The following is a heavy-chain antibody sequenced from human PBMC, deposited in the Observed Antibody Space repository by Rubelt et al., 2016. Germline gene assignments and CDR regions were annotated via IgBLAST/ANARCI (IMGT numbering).Heavy chain of an antibody. V-gene: IGHV3-53*01. CDR3: AKGLEEYYYDSSGYDAFDI. D-gene: IGHD3-22*01. CDR1: GFTVSSNY. CDR2: IYSGGST. Sequence: EVQLVESGGGLIQPGGSLRLSCAASGFTVSSNYMSWVRQAPGKGLEWVSVIYSGGSTYYADSVKGRFTISRDNAKNSLYLQMNSLRAEDTALYYCAKGLEEYYYDSSGYDAFDIWGQGQWSPSLQ. J-gene: IGHJ3*02.